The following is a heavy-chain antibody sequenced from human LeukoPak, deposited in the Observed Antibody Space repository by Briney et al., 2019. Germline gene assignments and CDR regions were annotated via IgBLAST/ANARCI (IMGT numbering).Heavy chain of an antibody. J-gene: IGHJ6*02. CDR3: AKDLTTMVRGVMYGMDV. CDR1: GFTFSSYG. Sequence: GGSLRLSCAASGFTFSSYGMHWVRQAPGKGLEGVAVISYDGSNKYYADSVKGRFTISRDNSKNTLYLQMNSLRAEDTAVYYCAKDLTTMVRGVMYGMDVWGQGTTVTVSS. V-gene: IGHV3-30*18. CDR2: ISYDGSNK. D-gene: IGHD3-10*01.